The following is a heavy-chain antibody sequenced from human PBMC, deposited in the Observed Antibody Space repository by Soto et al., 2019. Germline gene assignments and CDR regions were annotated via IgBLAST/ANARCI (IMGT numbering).Heavy chain of an antibody. D-gene: IGHD6-19*01. CDR3: AKDLTSNAVADSYYYYYGMDV. CDR1: GFTFSSYA. V-gene: IGHV3-23*01. Sequence: PGGSLRLSCAASGFTFSSYAMSWVRQAPGKGLEWVSAISGSGGSTYYADSVKGRFTISRDNSKNTLYLQMNSLRAEDTAVHYCAKDLTSNAVADSYYYYYGMDVWRPGTTVTVSS. J-gene: IGHJ6*02. CDR2: ISGSGGST.